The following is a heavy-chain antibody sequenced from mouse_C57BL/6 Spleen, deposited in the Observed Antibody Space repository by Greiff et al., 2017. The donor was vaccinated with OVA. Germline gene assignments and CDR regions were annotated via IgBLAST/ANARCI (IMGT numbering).Heavy chain of an antibody. D-gene: IGHD2-2*01. Sequence: EVQLQQSGTVLARPGASVKMSCKTSGYTFTSYWMHWVKQRPGQGLEWIGAIYPGNSDTSYNQKFKGKAKLTAVTSASTAYMELSSLTNEDSAVYYCTRSIAMVTEEFAYWGQGTLVTVSA. J-gene: IGHJ3*01. CDR3: TRSIAMVTEEFAY. CDR2: IYPGNSDT. CDR1: GYTFTSYW. V-gene: IGHV1-5*01.